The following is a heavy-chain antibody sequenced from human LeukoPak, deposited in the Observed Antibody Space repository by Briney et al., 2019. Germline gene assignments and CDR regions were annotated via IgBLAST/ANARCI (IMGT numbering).Heavy chain of an antibody. CDR3: ARGPPRGKYYYMDV. CDR1: GFTFSSFD. J-gene: IGHJ6*03. D-gene: IGHD1-1*01. Sequence: GGSLRLSCAASGFTFSSFDMHWVRQPTGQGLEWVSTIGTASDTYYPGSVEGRFTLSRDNAKNSLYLQMNSLTAGDTSVYYCARGPPRGKYYYMDVWGKGTTVTVSS. CDR2: IGTASDT. V-gene: IGHV3-13*01.